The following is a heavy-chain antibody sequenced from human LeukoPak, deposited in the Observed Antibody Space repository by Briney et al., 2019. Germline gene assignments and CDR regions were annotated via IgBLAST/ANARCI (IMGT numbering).Heavy chain of an antibody. J-gene: IGHJ1*01. D-gene: IGHD5-24*01. CDR2: IYHSGST. Sequence: SETLSLTCAVSGGSISSSNWWSWVRQPPGKGLEWIGEIYHSGSTNYNPSLKSRVTMSVDKSKNQFSLKLSSVTAADTAVYYCARGWDGYKSAEYFQHWGQGTLVTVSS. V-gene: IGHV4-4*02. CDR3: ARGWDGYKSAEYFQH. CDR1: GGSISSSNW.